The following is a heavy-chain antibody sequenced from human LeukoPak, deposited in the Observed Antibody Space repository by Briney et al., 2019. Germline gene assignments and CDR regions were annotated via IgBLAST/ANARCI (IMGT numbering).Heavy chain of an antibody. V-gene: IGHV3-53*04. CDR2: IYSGGST. CDR3: ARDPVYYDSSGYGMDV. J-gene: IGHJ6*02. D-gene: IGHD3-22*01. Sequence: GGSLRLSCAASGLTVSSNYMSWVRQAPGKGLEWVSVIYSGGSTYYADSVKGRFTISRHNSKNTLYLQMNSLRAEDTAVYYCARDPVYYDSSGYGMDVWGQGTTVTVSS. CDR1: GLTVSSNY.